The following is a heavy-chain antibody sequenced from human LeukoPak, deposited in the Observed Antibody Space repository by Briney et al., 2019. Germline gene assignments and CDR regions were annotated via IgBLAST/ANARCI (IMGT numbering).Heavy chain of an antibody. D-gene: IGHD1-26*01. V-gene: IGHV3-30*18. CDR2: ISYDGSNK. J-gene: IGHJ4*02. CDR1: GFTFSSYG. Sequence: GGSLRLSCAASGFTFSSYGMHWVRQAPGKGLEWVAVISYDGSNKYYADSVKGRFTISRDNSKNTLYLQMNSLRAEDTAVYYCAQDRGRWELSGFDYWGQGTLVTVSS. CDR3: AQDRGRWELSGFDY.